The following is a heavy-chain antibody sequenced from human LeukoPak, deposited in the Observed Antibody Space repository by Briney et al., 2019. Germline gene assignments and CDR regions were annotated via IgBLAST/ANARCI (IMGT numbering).Heavy chain of an antibody. Sequence: GGPLRLSCAASGFTFSSYWMHWVRQAPGKGLVWVSRINSDGSSTSYADSVKGRFTISRDNAKNTLYLQMNSLRAEDTAVYYCARITYSYGYPTWFDYWGQGTLVTVSS. CDR1: GFTFSSYW. CDR2: INSDGSST. CDR3: ARITYSYGYPTWFDY. J-gene: IGHJ4*02. D-gene: IGHD5-18*01. V-gene: IGHV3-74*01.